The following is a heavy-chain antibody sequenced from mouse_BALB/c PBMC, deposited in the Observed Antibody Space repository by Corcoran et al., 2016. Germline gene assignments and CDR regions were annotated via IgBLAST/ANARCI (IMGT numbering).Heavy chain of an antibody. J-gene: IGHJ1*01. V-gene: IGHV1S34*01. CDR3: ARDGGSSYDWYLDV. CDR1: GYSFTGYY. CDR2: ISCYNGAT. D-gene: IGHD1-1*01. Sequence: LVKTGASVKISCKASGYSFTGYYMPWVKQSHGKSLEWIGYISCYNGATSYNQKFKGKATSTVDTSSRTAYMQFNSLTSEDSAVYYCARDGGSSYDWYLDVGGAGTTVTFSS.